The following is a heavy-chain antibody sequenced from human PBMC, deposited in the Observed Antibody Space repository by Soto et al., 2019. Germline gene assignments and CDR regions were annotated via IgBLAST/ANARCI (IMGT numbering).Heavy chain of an antibody. CDR1: GGTFSSYA. D-gene: IGHD2-21*02. J-gene: IGHJ4*02. V-gene: IGHV1-69*13. CDR3: ARGGMVVTAIYFDY. Sequence: GASVKVSCKASGGTFSSYAISWVRQAPGQGLEWMGGIIPIFGTANYAQKFQGRVTITADESTSTAYMELSSLRSEDTAVYYCARGGMVVTAIYFDYWGQGTLVTVSS. CDR2: IIPIFGTA.